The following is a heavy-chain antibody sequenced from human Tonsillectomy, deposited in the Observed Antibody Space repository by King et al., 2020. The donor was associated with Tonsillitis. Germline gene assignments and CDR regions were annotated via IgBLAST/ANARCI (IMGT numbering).Heavy chain of an antibody. Sequence: VQLVESGGGLVQPGGSLRLSCAASGFTVSFNYMSWVRQAPGKGLEWVSVIYTGGSTYYADSVKGRFTISRDNSKNTLYLQMNSLRAEDPAVYYCARDPAAAAIFDYWGQGTLVTVPS. CDR3: ARDPAAAAIFDY. V-gene: IGHV3-66*01. CDR2: IYTGGST. J-gene: IGHJ4*02. D-gene: IGHD6-13*01. CDR1: GFTVSFNY.